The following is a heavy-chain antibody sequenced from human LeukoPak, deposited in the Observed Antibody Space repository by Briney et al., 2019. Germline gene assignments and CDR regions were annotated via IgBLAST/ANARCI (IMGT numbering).Heavy chain of an antibody. CDR2: SNAGNDKT. V-gene: IGHV1-3*01. J-gene: IGHJ4*02. D-gene: IGHD6-13*01. CDR1: GYTFTNYA. CDR3: ARDAYSSSWHSDY. Sequence: ASVKVSCKASGYTFTNYAIHWVRQAPGQRLEWMGWSNAGNDKTKYSQKLQGRVTMTTDTSTSTAYMELRSLRSDDTAVYYCARDAYSSSWHSDYWGQGTLVTVSS.